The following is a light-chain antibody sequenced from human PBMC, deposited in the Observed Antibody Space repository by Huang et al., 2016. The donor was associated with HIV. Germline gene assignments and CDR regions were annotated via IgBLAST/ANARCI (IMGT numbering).Light chain of an antibody. J-gene: IGKJ1*01. CDR2: ATS. V-gene: IGKV1-27*01. CDR3: QKYNSVPRT. CDR1: QDIGTY. Sequence: DIQMTQSPSSLSPSVGDRVTLACRASQDIGTYVAWYQHKPGKVSNLLIYATSTLQSGVPYRFSGSGSGTNFTLTIGSLRPEDVATYYCQKYNSVPRTFGHGTKVQIK.